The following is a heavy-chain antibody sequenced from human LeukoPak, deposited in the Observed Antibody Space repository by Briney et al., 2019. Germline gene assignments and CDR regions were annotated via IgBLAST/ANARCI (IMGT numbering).Heavy chain of an antibody. J-gene: IGHJ4*02. CDR2: GFYSGSA. V-gene: IGHV4-39*01. D-gene: IGHD4-17*01. Sequence: SEPLSLPFTVSGGSISGSSYYWAWIRPPPGKGLEWIGSGFYSGSAYYNPSLKSRVTISVDTSRNQFSLNLSSVTAADTAVYYCARLRGAMTPVTSDFDYWGQGTLVTVSS. CDR3: ARLRGAMTPVTSDFDY. CDR1: GGSISGSSYY.